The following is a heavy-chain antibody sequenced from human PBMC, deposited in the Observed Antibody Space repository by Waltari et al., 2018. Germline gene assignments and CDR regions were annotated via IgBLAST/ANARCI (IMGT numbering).Heavy chain of an antibody. CDR1: GDTFTANY. CDR2: LDPEDGQA. Sequence: EVQLLQSGAEVKKPGTPVKISCKVSGDTFTANYIHWIQQAPGKGLQWMGLLDPEDGQAVYAEKFQGRVTMTADTSIHTAYMELTSLTSEDTAFYYCAAALGGGISASRPFHFWGQGTMITVSS. CDR3: AAALGGGISASRPFHF. D-gene: IGHD3-10*01. J-gene: IGHJ3*01. V-gene: IGHV1-69-2*01.